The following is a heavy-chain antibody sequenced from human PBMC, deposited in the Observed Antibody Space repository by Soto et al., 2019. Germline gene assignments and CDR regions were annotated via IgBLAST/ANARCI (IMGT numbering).Heavy chain of an antibody. CDR1: GYTFTSYY. CDR2: INPSGGST. CDR3: ARSRGGDSSAPGAWFDP. V-gene: IGHV1-46*01. Sequence: ASVKVSCKASGYTFTSYYMHWVRQAPGQGLEWMGIINPSGGSTSYAQKFQGRVTMTRDTSTSTVYMELSSLRSEDTAVYYCARSRGGDSSAPGAWFDPWGQGTLVTVSS. D-gene: IGHD6-25*01. J-gene: IGHJ5*02.